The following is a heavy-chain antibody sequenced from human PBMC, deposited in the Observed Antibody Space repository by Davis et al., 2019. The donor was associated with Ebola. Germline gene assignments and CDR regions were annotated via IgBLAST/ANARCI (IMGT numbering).Heavy chain of an antibody. Sequence: GESLKISCAASGFTFSSYSMNWVRQAPGKGLEWVSSISSSSSYIYYADSVKGRFTISRDNAKNSLYLQMNSLRAEDTAVYYCARGGNSGYYFDYWGQGTLVTVSS. D-gene: IGHD4-23*01. V-gene: IGHV3-21*01. CDR2: ISSSSSYI. CDR3: ARGGNSGYYFDY. J-gene: IGHJ4*02. CDR1: GFTFSSYS.